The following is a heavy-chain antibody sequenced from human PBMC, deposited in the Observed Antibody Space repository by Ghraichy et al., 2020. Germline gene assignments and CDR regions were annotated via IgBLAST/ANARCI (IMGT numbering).Heavy chain of an antibody. CDR3: ARGDLAVVVAASMRYYYYYMDV. CDR2: INHSGST. J-gene: IGHJ6*03. D-gene: IGHD2-15*01. V-gene: IGHV4-34*01. Sequence: IGEINHSGSTTYNPSLKSRVTISVDTSKNQFSLKLSSVTAADPAVYYCARGDLAVVVAASMRYYYYYMDVWG.